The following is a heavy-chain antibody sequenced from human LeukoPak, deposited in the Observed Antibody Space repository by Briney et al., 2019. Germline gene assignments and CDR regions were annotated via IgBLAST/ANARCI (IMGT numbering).Heavy chain of an antibody. V-gene: IGHV3-7*03. CDR3: ARSLPYGTTWYGRSDF. CDR2: IRQDEDTK. J-gene: IGHJ4*02. CDR1: GFPFNAYW. Sequence: AGSLRLSCAASGFPFNAYWMTWVRQAPGKGLEWVANIRQDEDTKYYVDSVKGQFTISRDNAMNSLYLQMNSLRAEDTAIYYCARSLPYGTTWYGRSDFWGQGTLVTVSS. D-gene: IGHD6-13*01.